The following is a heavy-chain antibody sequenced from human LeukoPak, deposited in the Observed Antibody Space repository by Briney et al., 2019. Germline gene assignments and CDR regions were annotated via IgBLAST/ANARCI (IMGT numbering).Heavy chain of an antibody. Sequence: GASVKVSCKASGYTFTGYYMHWVRQAPGQGLEWMGIINPSGGSTSYAQKFQGRVTMTRDTSTSTVYMELSSLRSEDTAVYYCARGNVRFLEWSYLDYWGQGTLVTVSS. CDR3: ARGNVRFLEWSYLDY. CDR2: INPSGGST. CDR1: GYTFTGYY. D-gene: IGHD3-3*01. J-gene: IGHJ4*02. V-gene: IGHV1-46*01.